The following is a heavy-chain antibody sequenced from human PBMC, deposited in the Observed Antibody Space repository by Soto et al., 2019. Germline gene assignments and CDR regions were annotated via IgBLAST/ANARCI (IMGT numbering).Heavy chain of an antibody. V-gene: IGHV2-5*02. CDR1: GFSLSTSGVG. D-gene: IGHD2-15*01. CDR3: ANSVVCSASGTFDI. Sequence: QITLKESGPTLVKPTQTLTLTCTFSGFSLSTSGVGVGWIRQPPGKALEWLALIYWDDDKRYSPSLKSRLTSTRDPSKNQVVLTMNYLDPLDTATYCCANSVVCSASGTFDIRGQVPMLTVFS. CDR2: IYWDDDK. J-gene: IGHJ3*02.